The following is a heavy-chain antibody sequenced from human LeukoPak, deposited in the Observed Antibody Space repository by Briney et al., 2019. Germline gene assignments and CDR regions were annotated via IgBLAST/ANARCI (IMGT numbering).Heavy chain of an antibody. D-gene: IGHD3-22*01. CDR2: IYYSGST. CDR1: GGSISSYY. J-gene: IGHJ5*02. Sequence: SETLSLTCTVSGGSISSYYWSWIRQPPGKGLEWIGYIYYSGSTNYNASLKRRVTMSVDTSKNQFSLKLSSVTAADTAVYYCAREGGFSSGYLNNWFDPWGQGTLVTVSS. V-gene: IGHV4-59*01. CDR3: AREGGFSSGYLNNWFDP.